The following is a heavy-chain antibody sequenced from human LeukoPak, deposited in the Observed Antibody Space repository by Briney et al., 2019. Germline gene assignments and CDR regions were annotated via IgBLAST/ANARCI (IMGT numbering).Heavy chain of an antibody. CDR1: GYTFTDYY. J-gene: IGHJ4*02. Sequence: AASVKVSCKASGYTFTDYYIHWVRQAPGQGLEWMGWANPNSGDTHYAQKFQGRVTMTRDTSISTAYMELSRLRSDDTAVYYCAKDLTTVTTGRGNFDYWGQGTPVTVSS. CDR3: AKDLTTVTTGRGNFDY. CDR2: ANPNSGDT. V-gene: IGHV1-2*02. D-gene: IGHD4-17*01.